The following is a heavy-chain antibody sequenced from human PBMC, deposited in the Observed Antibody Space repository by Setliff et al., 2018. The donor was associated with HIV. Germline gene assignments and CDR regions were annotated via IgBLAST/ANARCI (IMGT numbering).Heavy chain of an antibody. V-gene: IGHV3-9*01. D-gene: IGHD6-13*01. CDR1: GFTFDDYA. CDR3: AKGYSSSWYSPCDY. CDR2: ISWNSGSI. Sequence: GGSLRLSCAASGFTFDDYAMHWVRQAPGKGLELVSGISWNSGSIGYADSVKGRFTISRDNAKNSLYLQMNSLRAEDTALYYCAKGYSSSWYSPCDYWGQGTLVTVSS. J-gene: IGHJ4*02.